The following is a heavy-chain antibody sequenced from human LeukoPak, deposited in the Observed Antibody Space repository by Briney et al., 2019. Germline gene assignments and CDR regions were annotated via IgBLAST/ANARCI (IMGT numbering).Heavy chain of an antibody. CDR3: ARDLRPYCSGGSCYLGFY. CDR2: ISAYSGNT. J-gene: IGHJ4*02. D-gene: IGHD2-15*01. CDR1: GYTFTSYG. Sequence: GASVKVSCKASGYTFTSYGISWVRQAPGQGLEWMGWISAYSGNTNYAQKLQGRVTMTTDTSTSTAYMELRSLRSDDTAVYYCARDLRPYCSGGSCYLGFYWGQGTLVTVSS. V-gene: IGHV1-18*01.